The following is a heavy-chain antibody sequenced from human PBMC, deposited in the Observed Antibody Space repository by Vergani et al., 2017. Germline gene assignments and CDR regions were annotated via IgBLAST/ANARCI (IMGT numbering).Heavy chain of an antibody. J-gene: IGHJ6*02. CDR1: GGSISSGGYY. D-gene: IGHD5-18*01. Sequence: QVQLQESGPGLVKPSQTLSLTCTVSGGSISSGGYYWSWIRQHPGKGLEWIGYIYYSGSTYYNPSLKSRVTRSVDTSKNQFSLKLSSVTAADTAVYYCARDRAMTAMVMGRYYYGMDVWGQGTTVTVSS. CDR2: IYYSGST. V-gene: IGHV4-31*03. CDR3: ARDRAMTAMVMGRYYYGMDV.